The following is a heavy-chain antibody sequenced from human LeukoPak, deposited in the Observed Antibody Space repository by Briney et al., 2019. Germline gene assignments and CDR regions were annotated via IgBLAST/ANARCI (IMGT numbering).Heavy chain of an antibody. CDR2: IRYDGSNK. CDR3: AKYYYDSSGYYYFDY. D-gene: IGHD3-22*01. J-gene: IGHJ4*02. Sequence: GGSLRLSCAASRFTFSSYGMHWVRRAPGKGLEWVAFIRYDGSNKYYADSVKGRFTISRDNSKNTLYLQMNSLRAEDTAVYYCAKYYYDSSGYYYFDYWGQGTLVTVSS. V-gene: IGHV3-30*02. CDR1: RFTFSSYG.